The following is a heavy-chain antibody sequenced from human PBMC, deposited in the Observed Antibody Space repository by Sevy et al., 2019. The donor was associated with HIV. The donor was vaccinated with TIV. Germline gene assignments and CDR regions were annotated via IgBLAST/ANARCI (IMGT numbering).Heavy chain of an antibody. CDR1: GYTLTELS. V-gene: IGHV1-24*01. CDR2: FDPEDDET. J-gene: IGHJ4*02. Sequence: LKVSCKVSGYTLTELSMHWVRQVPGKGLEWMGSFDPEDDETIYAQKFQGRVTMTEDTSTDTAYMELSSLRSEDTAVYYCATTKDYYENSGDPFDYWGQGTLVTVSS. CDR3: ATTKDYYENSGDPFDY. D-gene: IGHD3-22*01.